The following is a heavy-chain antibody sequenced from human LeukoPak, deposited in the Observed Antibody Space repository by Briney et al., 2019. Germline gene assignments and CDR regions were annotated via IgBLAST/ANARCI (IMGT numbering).Heavy chain of an antibody. CDR1: GGSFSGYY. CDR3: ARVAWEYYYDSSGRGGAFDI. Sequence: SETLSLTCAVYGGSFSGYYWSWIRQPPGKGLEWIGEINHSGSTNYNPSLKSRVTISVDTSKNQFSLKLSSVTAADTAVYYCARVAWEYYYDSSGRGGAFDIWGQGTMVTVSS. V-gene: IGHV4-34*01. J-gene: IGHJ3*02. D-gene: IGHD3-22*01. CDR2: INHSGST.